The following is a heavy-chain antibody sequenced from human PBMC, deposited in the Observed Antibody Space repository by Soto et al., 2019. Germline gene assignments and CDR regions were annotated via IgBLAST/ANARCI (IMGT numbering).Heavy chain of an antibody. CDR3: AHSPSGWYPIDY. D-gene: IGHD6-19*01. CDR1: GFSLSTRGVG. Sequence: SGPTLVNPTQTLTLTCTFSGFSLSTRGVGVGWIRQPPGKALKWLALIYWDDNRRYSPSLKGRLTITKDTSKNQVVLTMTNMDPVDTDTYYCAHSPSGWYPIDYWGQGXLVTVYS. CDR2: IYWDDNR. J-gene: IGHJ4*02. V-gene: IGHV2-5*02.